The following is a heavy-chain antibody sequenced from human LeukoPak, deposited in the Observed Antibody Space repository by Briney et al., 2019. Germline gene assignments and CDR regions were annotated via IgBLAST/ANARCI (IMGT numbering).Heavy chain of an antibody. CDR3: ARGMYRNGSGSYYHFDY. CDR1: GGTFSSYA. D-gene: IGHD3-10*01. CDR2: IIPIFGTA. Sequence: SVKVSCKASGGTFSSYAISWVGQAPGQGLEWMGGIIPIFGTANYAQKFQGRVTITADESTSTAYMELSSLRSEDTAVYYCARGMYRNGSGSYYHFDYWGQGTLVTVSS. V-gene: IGHV1-69*01. J-gene: IGHJ4*02.